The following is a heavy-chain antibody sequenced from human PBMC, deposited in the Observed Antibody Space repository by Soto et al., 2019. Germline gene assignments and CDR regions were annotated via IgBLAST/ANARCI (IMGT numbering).Heavy chain of an antibody. V-gene: IGHV3-48*01. D-gene: IGHD3-22*01. CDR1: GFSFSSYN. CDR2: ISGSGGTI. J-gene: IGHJ4*02. Sequence: GGSLRLSCAASGFSFSSYNMHWVRQAPGKGLEWISYISGSGGTIYYADSVKGRFTISRDNGKNSLYLQMNSLRVEDTAVYYCARDSTDYYDSSSYCDYWGQGALVTVSS. CDR3: ARDSTDYYDSSSYCDY.